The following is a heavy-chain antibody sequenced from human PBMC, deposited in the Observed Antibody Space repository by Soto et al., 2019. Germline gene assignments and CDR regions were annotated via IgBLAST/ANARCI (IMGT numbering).Heavy chain of an antibody. V-gene: IGHV4-30-2*01. CDR3: AGMPYTSGLRFDP. Sequence: ASETLSLTCNMSGDSYSISTYSWSWIRQPPGKALQWIGFIYQSGVTSYNPSLASRVSISLDRSNNQCSLKLKSVTVADTAVYFCAGMPYTSGLRFDPWGPGTLVTVSS. J-gene: IGHJ5*02. CDR1: GDSYSISTYS. D-gene: IGHD6-19*01. CDR2: IYQSGVT.